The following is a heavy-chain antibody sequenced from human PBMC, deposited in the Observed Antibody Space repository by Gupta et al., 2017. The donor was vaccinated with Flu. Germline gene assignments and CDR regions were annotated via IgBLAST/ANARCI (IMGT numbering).Heavy chain of an antibody. J-gene: IGHJ4*02. Sequence: QVPLVESGGGVVQPGRSLRLSCAASGFTFSSFAMHWVRQAPGKGLEWVAGMSLDGSNKYYADSVEGRFTISRDNSKNTLYLQMTSVRDEDTALYYCAKDPGGCGYHYFDQWGQGTLVSVAA. V-gene: IGHV3-30*18. CDR2: MSLDGSNK. CDR3: AKDPGGCGYHYFDQ. CDR1: GFTFSSFA. D-gene: IGHD5-18*01.